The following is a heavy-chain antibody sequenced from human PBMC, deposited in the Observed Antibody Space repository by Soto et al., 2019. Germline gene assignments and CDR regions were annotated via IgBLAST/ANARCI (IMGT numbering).Heavy chain of an antibody. Sequence: ASVKVSCKASGYTFTSYAMHWVRQAPGQRLEWMGWINAGNGNTKYSQKFQGRVTITRDTSASTAYMELSSLRSEDTAVYYCARSIVVVTALDYWGQGIMVTVSS. CDR3: ARSIVVVTALDY. J-gene: IGHJ4*02. V-gene: IGHV1-3*01. CDR2: INAGNGNT. CDR1: GYTFTSYA. D-gene: IGHD2-21*02.